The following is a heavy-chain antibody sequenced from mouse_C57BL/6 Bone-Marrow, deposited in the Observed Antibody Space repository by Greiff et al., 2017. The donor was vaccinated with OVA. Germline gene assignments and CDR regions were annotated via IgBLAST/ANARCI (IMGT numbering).Heavy chain of an antibody. CDR1: GYAFSSSW. Sequence: VQLQQSGPELVKPGASVKISCKASGYAFSSSWMNWVKQRPGKGLEWIGRIYPGDGDTNYNGKFKGKATLTADKSSSTAYMQLSSLTSEDSAVYYCACPYYCSSYGFAYWGQGTLVTVSA. J-gene: IGHJ3*01. CDR3: ACPYYCSSYGFAY. D-gene: IGHD1-1*01. V-gene: IGHV1-82*01. CDR2: IYPGDGDT.